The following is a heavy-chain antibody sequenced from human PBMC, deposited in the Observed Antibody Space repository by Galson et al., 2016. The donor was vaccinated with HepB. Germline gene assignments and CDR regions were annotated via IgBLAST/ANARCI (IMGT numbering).Heavy chain of an antibody. V-gene: IGHV4-39*01. Sequence: LSLTCTVSGDSISSRSYYWVWIRQPPGKGLEWIGTIYYSGNTYYNPSLKSRITMSVDTSKYQFSLNLRSVTATDTAVYYCARHKSYGSGSGFDYWGQGTLVTVSS. J-gene: IGHJ4*02. D-gene: IGHD3-10*01. CDR3: ARHKSYGSGSGFDY. CDR2: IYYSGNT. CDR1: GDSISSRSYY.